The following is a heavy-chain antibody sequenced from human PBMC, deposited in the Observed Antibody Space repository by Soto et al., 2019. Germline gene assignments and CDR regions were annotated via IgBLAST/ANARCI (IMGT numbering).Heavy chain of an antibody. CDR1: GYTFTRYG. V-gene: IGHV1-18*01. D-gene: IGHD3-10*01. J-gene: IGHJ4*02. CDR2: NSPYNGHT. Sequence: QVQLVQSGAEVKRPGASVKVSCKAYGYTFTRYGISWVRQAPGHGLEWMGWNSPYNGHTNYTQKFQGRVTMTTDTSTSTAYMEVRSLRSDDTAVYYCAKSPLFGSTYFDYWGQGTLVTVSS. CDR3: AKSPLFGSTYFDY.